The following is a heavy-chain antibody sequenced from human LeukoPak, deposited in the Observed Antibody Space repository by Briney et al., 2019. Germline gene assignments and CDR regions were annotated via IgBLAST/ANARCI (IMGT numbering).Heavy chain of an antibody. J-gene: IGHJ4*02. D-gene: IGHD2-15*01. V-gene: IGHV3-74*01. CDR1: GFTFSSYW. Sequence: GGSLRLSCAASGFTFSSYWMHWVRQAPGKGLVWVSRINSDGSSTSYADSVKGRFTISRDNAKNTLYLQMNSLRAEDTAVYYCASDSPGYDSGSYFAYWGQGTLVTVSS. CDR3: ASDSPGYDSGSYFAY. CDR2: INSDGSST.